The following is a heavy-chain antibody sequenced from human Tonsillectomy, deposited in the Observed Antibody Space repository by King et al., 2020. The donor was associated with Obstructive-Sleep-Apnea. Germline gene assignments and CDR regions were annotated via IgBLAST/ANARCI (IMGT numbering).Heavy chain of an antibody. CDR3: ATLTGYCSSISCSDY. V-gene: IGHV4-59*08. J-gene: IGHJ4*02. CDR1: GGFIRSYY. Sequence: LQLQESGPGLVKPSETLSLTCTVSGGFIRSYYWSWVRQPPGKGLEWIEYIYYSGSTTYNPSLKSRVTISVDTSKNQFSLKLNSVTAADTAVYYCATLTGYCSSISCSDYWGQGTLVTVSS. CDR2: IYYSGST. D-gene: IGHD2-2*01.